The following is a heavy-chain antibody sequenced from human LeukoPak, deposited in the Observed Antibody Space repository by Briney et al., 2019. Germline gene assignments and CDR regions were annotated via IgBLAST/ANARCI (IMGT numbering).Heavy chain of an antibody. CDR3: ARDPSAVAGFFDS. J-gene: IGHJ4*02. CDR1: GFTFRSYW. D-gene: IGHD6-19*01. Sequence: PGGSLRLSRAASGFTFRSYWMHWVRQAPGKGLVWVSRIDSDGSSTSYADSVKGRFTISRDNAKNTLYLQMNSLRAEDTAVYYCARDPSAVAGFFDSWGQGTLVTASS. V-gene: IGHV3-74*01. CDR2: IDSDGSST.